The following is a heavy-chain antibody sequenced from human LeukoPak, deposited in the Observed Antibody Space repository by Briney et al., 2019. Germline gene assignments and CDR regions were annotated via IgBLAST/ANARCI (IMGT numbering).Heavy chain of an antibody. CDR1: GFTFSDYY. V-gene: IGHV3-11*01. J-gene: IGHJ5*02. Sequence: GGSLRLSCAASGFTFSDYYMSWIRQAPGKGLEWVSYISSSGSTIYYADSVKGRFTISRDNAKNPLYLQMNSLRAEDTAVYYCAREALPYFDWLHQFDPWGQGTLVTVSS. D-gene: IGHD3-9*01. CDR3: AREALPYFDWLHQFDP. CDR2: ISSSGSTI.